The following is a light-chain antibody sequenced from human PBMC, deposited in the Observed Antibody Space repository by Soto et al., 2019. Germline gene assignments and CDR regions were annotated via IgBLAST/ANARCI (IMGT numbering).Light chain of an antibody. CDR3: ATWDDGLSGYV. CDR2: EAN. V-gene: IGLV2-14*02. J-gene: IGLJ1*01. Sequence: QSALTQPASVSGSPGQSITISCTGTNSDVGRYNLVSWYQHHPGKAPKLVIYEANKRPSGVPDRFSGSKSGTSASLAITGLRPEDEADYYCATWDDGLSGYVFATGTKLTVL. CDR1: NSDVGRYNL.